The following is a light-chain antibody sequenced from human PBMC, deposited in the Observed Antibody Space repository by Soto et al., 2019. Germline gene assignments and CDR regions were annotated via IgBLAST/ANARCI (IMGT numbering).Light chain of an antibody. CDR1: SSDIGTSS. Sequence: QSVLTQPPSVSGTPGQTVTISCSGSSSDIGTSSVNSFRQLPGTAPKLLIYYPNQRPSGVPDRFSGCQSGTSAALAISGLQSEDEADYYCAAWHDRLNGWVFGGGTQLTVL. J-gene: IGLJ3*02. CDR3: AAWHDRLNGWV. CDR2: YPN. V-gene: IGLV1-44*01.